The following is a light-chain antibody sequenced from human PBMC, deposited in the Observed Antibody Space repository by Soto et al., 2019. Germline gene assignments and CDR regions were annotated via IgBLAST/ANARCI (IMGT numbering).Light chain of an antibody. CDR1: KNVRTF. CDR3: QQHSHWPPWT. Sequence: EVVLTQSPATLSLSPGERATLSCRASKNVRTFLDWYQQKPGQAPRLLIYGASNRATGIPARFSGSGSGTDFTLTISSLEPDDFAVYYCQQHSHWPPWTFGQGTRVEIQ. V-gene: IGKV3-11*01. J-gene: IGKJ1*01. CDR2: GAS.